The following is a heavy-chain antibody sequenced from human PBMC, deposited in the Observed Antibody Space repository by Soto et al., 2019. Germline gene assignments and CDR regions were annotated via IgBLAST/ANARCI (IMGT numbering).Heavy chain of an antibody. Sequence: QVQLVESGGGVVQPGRSLRLSCAASGFTFSSYGMHWVRQAPGKGLEWVAVIWYDGSNKYYADSVKGRFTISRDNSKNTRYLQMNSLRAGDTAVYYGARDQGSGWLGPFDFWGQGNLVTVSS. CDR3: ARDQGSGWLGPFDF. CDR2: IWYDGSNK. D-gene: IGHD6-19*01. V-gene: IGHV3-33*01. J-gene: IGHJ4*02. CDR1: GFTFSSYG.